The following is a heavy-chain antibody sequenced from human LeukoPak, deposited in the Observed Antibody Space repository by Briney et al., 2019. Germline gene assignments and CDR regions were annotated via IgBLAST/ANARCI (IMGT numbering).Heavy chain of an antibody. CDR2: ISAYNGNT. Sequence: ASVNVSFTASGYTFTSYGISWVRQAPGQGLEWMGWISAYNGNTNYAQKLQGRVTMTTDTSTSTAYMELSSLRSEDTAVYYCARIAAASFDPWGQGTLVTVSP. CDR1: GYTFTSYG. CDR3: ARIAAASFDP. J-gene: IGHJ5*02. V-gene: IGHV1-18*01. D-gene: IGHD6-13*01.